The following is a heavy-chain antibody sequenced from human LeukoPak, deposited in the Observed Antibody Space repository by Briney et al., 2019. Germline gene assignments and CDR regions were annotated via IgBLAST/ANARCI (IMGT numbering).Heavy chain of an antibody. CDR2: INPSGGST. CDR1: GYTFTSYY. CDR3: AGGHCSSTSCYTAGYHYYYMDV. V-gene: IGHV1-46*01. J-gene: IGHJ6*03. Sequence: ASVKVSCKASGYTFTSYYMHWVRQAPGQGLEWMGIINPSGGSTSYAQKFQGRVTMTRDTSTSTVYMELSSLRSEDTAVYYCAGGHCSSTSCYTAGYHYYYMDVWGKGTTVTVSS. D-gene: IGHD2-2*02.